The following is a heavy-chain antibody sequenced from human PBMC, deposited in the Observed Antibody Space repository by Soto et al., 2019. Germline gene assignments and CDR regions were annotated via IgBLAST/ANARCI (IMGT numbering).Heavy chain of an antibody. CDR2: IYYSGST. D-gene: IGHD3-10*01. J-gene: IGHJ5*02. V-gene: IGHV4-30-4*01. CDR3: ARDRPYGPGSYFFRRWFDP. Sequence: QVQLQESGPGLVKPSQTLSLTCTVSGGSISSGDYYWSWIRQPPGKGLEWIGYIYYSGSTYYNPSLKSRVTISVDTSKNQFSLKLSSVTAADTAVYYCARDRPYGPGSYFFRRWFDPWGQGTLVTVSS. CDR1: GGSISSGDYY.